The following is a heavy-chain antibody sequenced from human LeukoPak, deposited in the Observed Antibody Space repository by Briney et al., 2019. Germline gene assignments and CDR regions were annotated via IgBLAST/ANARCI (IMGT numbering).Heavy chain of an antibody. J-gene: IGHJ5*02. CDR2: ISGTSSYM. CDR3: ARDLHYYGSGP. D-gene: IGHD3-10*01. CDR1: GFNFRDYS. Sequence: GGSLRLSCVAYGFNFRDYSMNWVRQAPGKGLDWVSGISGTSSYMYYGDSVKGRFTVSRDNAKNSLYLQMESLRVEDTAVYYCARDLHYYGSGPRGQGTLVTVSS. V-gene: IGHV3-21*01.